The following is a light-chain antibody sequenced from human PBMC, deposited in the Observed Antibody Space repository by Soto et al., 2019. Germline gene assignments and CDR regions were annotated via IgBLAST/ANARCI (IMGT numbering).Light chain of an antibody. CDR3: QQYKVYPYT. J-gene: IGKJ2*01. CDR2: DFS. Sequence: DIQMTQSPSTLSASIGDRVTLTCRASQSLTGRLAWYQQKPGRPPKLLIYDFSILDSGVPSRFSGSESGTDFTLTISSLRPDEFATYCCQQYKVYPYTFGQGTRLDI. V-gene: IGKV1-5*01. CDR1: QSLTGR.